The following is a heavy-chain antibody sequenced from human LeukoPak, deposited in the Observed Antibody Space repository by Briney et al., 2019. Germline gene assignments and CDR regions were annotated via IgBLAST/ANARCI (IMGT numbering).Heavy chain of an antibody. J-gene: IGHJ6*03. V-gene: IGHV3-21*01. CDR2: TTSTGSYI. Sequence: GGSLRLSCAASAFSFSDYNMNWVRQAPGKGLEWVSSTTSTGSYIYYADSVKGRFTISRDNAKNSLFLQLNSLRAEDTAVYYCARDPYSGTYSDYYYYYMDVWGKGTTVTVSS. D-gene: IGHD1-26*01. CDR3: ARDPYSGTYSDYYYYYMDV. CDR1: AFSFSDYN.